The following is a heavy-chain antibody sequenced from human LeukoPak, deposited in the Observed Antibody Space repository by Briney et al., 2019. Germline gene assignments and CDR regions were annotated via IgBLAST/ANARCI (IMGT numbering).Heavy chain of an antibody. V-gene: IGHV3-30*04. CDR1: GFTFSSYA. CDR2: ISYDGSNK. J-gene: IGHJ6*03. Sequence: GGSLRLSCAASGFTFSSYAMHWVRQAPGKGLEWVAVISYDGSNKYYADSVKGRFTISRDNSKNTLYLQMNSLRPEDTAIYYCAKSYYTSGVGYYYTEVWGKGTTVTISS. CDR3: AKSYYTSGVGYYYTEV. D-gene: IGHD3-10*01.